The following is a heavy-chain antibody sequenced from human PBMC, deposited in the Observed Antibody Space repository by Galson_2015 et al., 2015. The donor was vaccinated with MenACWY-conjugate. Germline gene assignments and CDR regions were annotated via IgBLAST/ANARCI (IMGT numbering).Heavy chain of an antibody. CDR3: ARMHIVLDATDAFDI. CDR1: GFSLSTYEMC. D-gene: IGHD3-22*01. J-gene: IGHJ3*02. Sequence: PALVKPTQTLTLTCTFSGFSLSTYEMCIYWVRQPPGKALEWLARIDWRDNKYYTTSLKTRLTISKDASTNQVVLTMTNVDPVDTATYYCARMHIVLDATDAFDIWGQGTMVTASS. V-gene: IGHV2-70*11. CDR2: IDWRDNK.